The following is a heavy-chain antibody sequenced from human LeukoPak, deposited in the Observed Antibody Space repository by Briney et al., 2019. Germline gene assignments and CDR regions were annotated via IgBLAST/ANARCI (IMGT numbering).Heavy chain of an antibody. J-gene: IGHJ4*02. CDR1: GFTFSSYA. D-gene: IGHD6-19*01. CDR2: ISGSGGST. CDR3: AKGLYLAVDGESYFDY. Sequence: GALRLSCAASGFTFSSYAMSWVRQAPGKGLEWVSAISGSGGSTYYADSVKGRFTISRENSKNTLYLQMNSLRAEDTAVYYCAKGLYLAVDGESYFDYWGQGTLVTVSS. V-gene: IGHV3-23*01.